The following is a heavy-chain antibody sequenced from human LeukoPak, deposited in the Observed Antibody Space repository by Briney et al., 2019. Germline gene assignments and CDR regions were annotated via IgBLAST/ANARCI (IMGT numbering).Heavy chain of an antibody. CDR2: ISSSSSYI. J-gene: IGHJ3*02. V-gene: IGHV3-21*01. D-gene: IGHD4-17*01. Sequence: GGSLRLSCAASGLTFSSYSMNWVRQAPGKGLEWVSSISSSSSYIYYADSVKGRFTISRDNAKNSLYLQMNSLRAEDTAVYYCARDPRTTVTTDDAFDIWGQGTMVTVSS. CDR1: GLTFSSYS. CDR3: ARDPRTTVTTDDAFDI.